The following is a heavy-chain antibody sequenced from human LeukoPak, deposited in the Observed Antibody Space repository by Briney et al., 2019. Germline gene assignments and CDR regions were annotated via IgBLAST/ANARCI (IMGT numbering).Heavy chain of an antibody. J-gene: IGHJ6*02. CDR2: MNPNSGNT. D-gene: IGHD3-22*01. Sequence: ASVKVSCKASGYTFTSYDINWVRQATGQGLEWMGWMNPNSGNTGYAQKFQGRVTMTRNTSISTAYMELSSLRSEDTAVYYCARAYDSSGYYFLYCYYYGMDVWGQGTTVTVSS. V-gene: IGHV1-8*01. CDR3: ARAYDSSGYYFLYCYYYGMDV. CDR1: GYTFTSYD.